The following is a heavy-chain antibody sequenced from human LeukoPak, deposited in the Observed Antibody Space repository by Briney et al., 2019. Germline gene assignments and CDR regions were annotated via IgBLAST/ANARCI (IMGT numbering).Heavy chain of an antibody. CDR2: IIPIIGIA. CDR1: GGTFSTYA. CDR3: ARAGSCNGGSCSGRLDP. V-gene: IGHV1-69*04. D-gene: IGHD2-15*01. Sequence: GASVKVSCKASGGTFSTYAISWVRQAPGQGLEWMGRIIPIIGIANYAQKFQGRVTITADMSTSTVYMELSSLRFEDTAVYYCARAGSCNGGSCSGRLDPWGQGTLVTVSS. J-gene: IGHJ5*02.